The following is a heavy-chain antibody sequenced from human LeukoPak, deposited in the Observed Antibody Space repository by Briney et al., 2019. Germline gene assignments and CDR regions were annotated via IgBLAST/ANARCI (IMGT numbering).Heavy chain of an antibody. D-gene: IGHD6-13*01. V-gene: IGHV3-21*01. J-gene: IGHJ4*02. CDR3: ARLEAAVFDY. CDR1: GFTFSSYN. CDR2: ISSSSAYI. Sequence: GGSLRLSCAASGFTFSSYNMDWVRQAPGKGLEWVSSISSSSAYIYYADSVKGRFTISRDNAKNSLYLQMNSLRAEDTAVYYCARLEAAVFDYWGQGTLVTVSS.